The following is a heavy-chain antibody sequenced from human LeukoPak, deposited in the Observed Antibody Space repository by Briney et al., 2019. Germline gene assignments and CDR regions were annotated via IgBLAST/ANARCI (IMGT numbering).Heavy chain of an antibody. CDR3: ARGPHYQDSSGPLDS. CDR2: IYTSGST. V-gene: IGHV4-4*07. Sequence: SETLSLTCTVSGGSISRDYWSWIRQPAGKGLEWIGRIYTSGSTNYNSSLKSRVTMSVDTSKNQFSLKLSSVTAADTAVYNCARGPHYQDSSGPLDSWGQGTLVTVSS. D-gene: IGHD3-22*01. CDR1: GGSISRDY. J-gene: IGHJ4*02.